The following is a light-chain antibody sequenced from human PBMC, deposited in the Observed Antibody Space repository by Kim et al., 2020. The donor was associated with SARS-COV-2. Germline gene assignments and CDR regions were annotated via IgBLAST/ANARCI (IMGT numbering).Light chain of an antibody. J-gene: IGKJ4*01. V-gene: IGKV3-20*01. CDR2: GAS. Sequence: IVLTQSPGTLSLSPGERATLSCRASHSVKKNYVAWYQQKPGQAPRLLIYGASSRATGIPDRVSGSGSGTDFTLTISRLEPEDFAVYYCKQYGRSLTFGGGTKVDIK. CDR1: HSVKKNY. CDR3: KQYGRSLT.